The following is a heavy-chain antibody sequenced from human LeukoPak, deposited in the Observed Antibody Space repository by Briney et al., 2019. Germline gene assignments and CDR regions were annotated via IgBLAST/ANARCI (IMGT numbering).Heavy chain of an antibody. CDR2: IKYDGSET. CDR3: TRDRYGD. D-gene: IGHD4-17*01. CDR1: GFTFSTSW. Sequence: PGGSLRLSCVASGFTFSTSWMSWVRQPPGRALEWLANIKYDGSETFYVDSVKGRFTISRDNARKSVYLQMGSLRVDDTALYYCTRDRYGDWGQGTPVTVSS. V-gene: IGHV3-7*05. J-gene: IGHJ4*02.